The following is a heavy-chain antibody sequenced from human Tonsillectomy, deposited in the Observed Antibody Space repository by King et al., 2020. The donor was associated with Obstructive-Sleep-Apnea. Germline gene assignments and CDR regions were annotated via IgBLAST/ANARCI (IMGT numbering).Heavy chain of an antibody. CDR3: ARGGVRAPLYYFDY. CDR1: GGSISSYY. Sequence: QLQESGPGLVKPSETLSLTCTVSGGSISSYYWSWIRQPPGKGLEWIGYIYYSGSTNYNPSLTSRVTISVDTSKNQFSLKLSSVTAADTAVYYCARGGVRAPLYYFDYWGQGTLFTVSS. CDR2: IYYSGST. D-gene: IGHD2-15*01. V-gene: IGHV4-59*01. J-gene: IGHJ4*02.